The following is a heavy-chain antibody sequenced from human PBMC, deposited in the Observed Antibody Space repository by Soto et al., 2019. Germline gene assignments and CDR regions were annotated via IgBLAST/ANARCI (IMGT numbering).Heavy chain of an antibody. Sequence: SETLSLTCAVYGGSFSGYYWSWIRQPPGKGLEWIGEINHSGSTNYNPSLKSRVTISVDTSKNQFSLKRSSVTAADTAVYYCARARYCSGGSCPWYFDYWGQGTLVTVSS. CDR2: INHSGST. D-gene: IGHD2-15*01. J-gene: IGHJ4*02. V-gene: IGHV4-34*01. CDR1: GGSFSGYY. CDR3: ARARYCSGGSCPWYFDY.